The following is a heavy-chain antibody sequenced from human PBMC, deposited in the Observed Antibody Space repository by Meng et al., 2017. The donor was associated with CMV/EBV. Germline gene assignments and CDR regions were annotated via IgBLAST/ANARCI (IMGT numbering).Heavy chain of an antibody. CDR3: ARGLKPELIAARPYYYYGMDV. V-gene: IGHV3-30*04. Sequence: GESLKISCAASGFTFSSYAMHWVRQAPGKGLEWVAVISYEGSNKYYADSVKGRFTISRDNSKNTLYLQMNSLRAEDTAVYYCARGLKPELIAARPYYYYGMDVWGQGTTVTVSS. CDR2: ISYEGSNK. CDR1: GFTFSSYA. J-gene: IGHJ6*02. D-gene: IGHD6-6*01.